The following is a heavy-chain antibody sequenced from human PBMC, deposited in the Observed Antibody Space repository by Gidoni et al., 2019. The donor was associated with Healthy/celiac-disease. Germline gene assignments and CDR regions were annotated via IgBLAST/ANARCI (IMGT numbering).Heavy chain of an antibody. V-gene: IGHV4-39*01. CDR3: ARQVGARFDP. CDR1: GGSISSSRYY. J-gene: IGHJ5*02. CDR2: IYYSGIT. Sequence: QLQLQESGPGLVKPSETLSLTCTVSGGSISSSRYYWGWIRQPPGKGLEWIGSIYYSGITYYNPSLKSRVTISVDTSKNQFSLKLSSVTAADTAVYYCARQVGARFDPWGQGTLVTVSS. D-gene: IGHD1-26*01.